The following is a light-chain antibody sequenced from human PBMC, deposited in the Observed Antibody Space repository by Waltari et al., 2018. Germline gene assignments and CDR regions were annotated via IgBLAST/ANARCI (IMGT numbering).Light chain of an antibody. V-gene: IGKV4-1*01. J-gene: IGKJ3*01. Sequence: NVMSQSPDSLAVSLGERATINCRSSQSIMYSSNNKNFLAWYQQKPGQSPKLLIYWASTRQSGVPDRFTGSLSGTDFTLTITSVQPEDVAIYYCQQYFITPFTFGPGTKV. CDR2: WAS. CDR1: QSIMYSSNNKNF. CDR3: QQYFITPFT.